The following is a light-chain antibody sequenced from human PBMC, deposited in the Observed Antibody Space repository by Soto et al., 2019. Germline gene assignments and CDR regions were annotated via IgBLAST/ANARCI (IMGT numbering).Light chain of an antibody. V-gene: IGLV2-11*01. CDR2: DVS. J-gene: IGLJ2*01. Sequence: QSVLTQHRSVSGSPGQSVTISCTGTSSDVGGYNSVSWYQQHPGKAPKLIIYDVSKRPSGVPDRFSGSKSGNTASLTISGLQAEDEADYYCCSYAGSYTFVVFGGGTKLTVL. CDR1: SSDVGGYNS. CDR3: CSYAGSYTFVV.